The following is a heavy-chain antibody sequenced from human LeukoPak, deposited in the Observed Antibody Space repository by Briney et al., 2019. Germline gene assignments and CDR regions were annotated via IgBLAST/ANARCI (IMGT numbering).Heavy chain of an antibody. J-gene: IGHJ4*02. CDR2: INPNSGGT. Sequence: ASVKVSCKASGYTFTGYYMHWVRQAPGQGLEWMGWINPNSGGTNYAQKFQGRVTMTRDTSTSTAYMELSRLRSDDTAVYYCARDIDGTTDFDYWGQGTLVTVSS. CDR3: ARDIDGTTDFDY. D-gene: IGHD1-1*01. V-gene: IGHV1-2*02. CDR1: GYTFTGYY.